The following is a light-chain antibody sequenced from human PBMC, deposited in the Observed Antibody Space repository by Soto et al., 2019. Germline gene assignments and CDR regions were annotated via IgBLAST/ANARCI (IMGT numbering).Light chain of an antibody. V-gene: IGKV3-20*01. CDR3: QQYNIWPQT. Sequence: EIVLTQSPGTLSLSPGERATLSCRASQSVSSSYLAWYQQKPGQAPRLLIYSASTRATGIPDRFSGSGSGADFTLTISSLQSEDFAVYFCQQYNIWPQTFGQGTKVDNK. CDR1: QSVSSSY. J-gene: IGKJ1*01. CDR2: SAS.